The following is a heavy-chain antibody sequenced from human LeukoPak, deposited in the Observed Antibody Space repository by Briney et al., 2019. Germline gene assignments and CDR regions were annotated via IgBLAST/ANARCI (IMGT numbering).Heavy chain of an antibody. J-gene: IGHJ4*02. CDR1: GFTFSSYS. CDR3: ATSITVVRGVIIPY. D-gene: IGHD3-10*01. V-gene: IGHV3-48*01. CDR2: IRSSSSTI. Sequence: GGSLRLSCAASGFTFSSYSMNWVRPAPGKGLEWVSYIRSSSSTIYYADSVKGRFTISRDNSKNTLYLQINSLRAEDTAVYCCATSITVVRGVIIPYWGQGTLVTVSS.